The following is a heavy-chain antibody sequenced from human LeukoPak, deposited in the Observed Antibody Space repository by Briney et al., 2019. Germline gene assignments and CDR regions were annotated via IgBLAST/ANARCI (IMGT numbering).Heavy chain of an antibody. V-gene: IGHV1-8*01. CDR1: GYTFTSHD. Sequence: ASVKVSRKASGYTFTSHDINWVRQATGQGLEWMGWMNPNSGNTGYAQKFQGRVTMTRNTSISTAYMELSSLRSEDTAVYYCASTRLWFGELFPSFFDYWGQGTLVTVSS. CDR3: ASTRLWFGELFPSFFDY. D-gene: IGHD3-10*01. J-gene: IGHJ4*02. CDR2: MNPNSGNT.